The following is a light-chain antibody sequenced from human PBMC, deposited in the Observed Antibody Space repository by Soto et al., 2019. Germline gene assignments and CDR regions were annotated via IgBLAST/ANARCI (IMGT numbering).Light chain of an antibody. Sequence: DIQMTQSPSSLSASVGDRVTITCRASQGISTYLNCYQQKPGKAPKLLIYAGSSLQSGVPSRFSGSGSETDFTLTISSLQPEDFATYSCQQSYSTTWTFGQGTKVEIK. CDR2: AGS. CDR1: QGISTY. J-gene: IGKJ1*01. CDR3: QQSYSTTWT. V-gene: IGKV1-39*01.